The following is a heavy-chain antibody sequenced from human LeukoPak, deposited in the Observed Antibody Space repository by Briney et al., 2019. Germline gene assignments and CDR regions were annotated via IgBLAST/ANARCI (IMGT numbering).Heavy chain of an antibody. J-gene: IGHJ4*02. CDR2: ISSSSSTI. Sequence: GGSLRLSCAASGFTFSSYSMNWVRQAPGKGLEWVSYISSSSSTIYYADSVKGRFAISRDNAKNSLYLQMNSLRAEDTAVYYCARDRWYWGQGTLVTVSS. CDR3: ARDRWY. V-gene: IGHV3-48*01. CDR1: GFTFSSYS.